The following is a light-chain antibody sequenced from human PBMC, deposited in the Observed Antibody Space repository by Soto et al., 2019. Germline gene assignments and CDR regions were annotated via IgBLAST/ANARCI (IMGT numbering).Light chain of an antibody. V-gene: IGKV3-11*01. CDR2: DAS. Sequence: IVMTHSPATLSVSLGEIATLSCRASQSVSTDLAWYQQKPGQAPRLLIYDASNRATGIPARFSGSGSGTDFTLTISSLQPEDCAVYYCQQRSYLFTFGGGTKVDIK. CDR3: QQRSYLFT. CDR1: QSVSTD. J-gene: IGKJ4*01.